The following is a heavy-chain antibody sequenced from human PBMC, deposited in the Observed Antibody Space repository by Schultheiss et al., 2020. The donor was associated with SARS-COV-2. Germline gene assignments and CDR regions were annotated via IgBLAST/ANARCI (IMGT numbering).Heavy chain of an antibody. J-gene: IGHJ6*03. CDR1: GGSISSYY. D-gene: IGHD6-13*01. CDR3: AREQQLATTFYYFYYYMDV. V-gene: IGHV4-4*07. Sequence: SETLSLTCTVSGGSISSYYWSWIRQPPGKGLEWIGRVHASGSTNYNPSLKSRVTMSVDTSKNQFSLKLSSVTAADTAVYYCAREQQLATTFYYFYYYMDVWGKGTAVTVSS. CDR2: VHASGST.